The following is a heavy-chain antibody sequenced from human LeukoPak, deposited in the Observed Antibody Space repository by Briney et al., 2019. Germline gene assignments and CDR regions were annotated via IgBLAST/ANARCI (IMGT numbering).Heavy chain of an antibody. CDR2: IGISSGNT. J-gene: IGHJ4*02. V-gene: IGHV3-48*01. Sequence: GGSPRLSCAASGFSFGDYSMNWVRQAPGKGLEWISYIGISSGNTYYADSVKGRFTISGDKARDSLYLQMNSLRVEDTAVYYCARDYKYAFDNWGQGTLVTVSS. D-gene: IGHD5-24*01. CDR3: ARDYKYAFDN. CDR1: GFSFGDYS.